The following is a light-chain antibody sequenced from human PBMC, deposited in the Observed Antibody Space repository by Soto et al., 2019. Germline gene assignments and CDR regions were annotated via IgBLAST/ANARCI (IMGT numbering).Light chain of an antibody. Sequence: EIVLTQSPGTLSLSPGERATLSCRASQSVSSSYLAWYQQKPGQAPRLLIYGASSRATGIPDRFSGSGSGTDFTLTISRLEPEDFAVYYCQQFTGSPSMYTFGQGTNLDIK. CDR3: QQFTGSPSMYT. J-gene: IGKJ2*01. CDR1: QSVSSSY. CDR2: GAS. V-gene: IGKV3-20*01.